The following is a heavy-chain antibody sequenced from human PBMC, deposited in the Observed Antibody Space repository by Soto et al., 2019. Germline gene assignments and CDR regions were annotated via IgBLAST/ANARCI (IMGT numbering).Heavy chain of an antibody. D-gene: IGHD1-1*01. CDR1: GGSISSYY. J-gene: IGHJ6*02. V-gene: IGHV4-59*08. Sequence: PSETLSLTCTVSGGSISSYYWSWIRQPPGKGLEWIGYIYYSGNTNYNPSLKSRVTISVDTSKNQFSLKLSSVTAADTAVYYCARSTTKYGMDVWGQGTTVTVSS. CDR3: ARSTTKYGMDV. CDR2: IYYSGNT.